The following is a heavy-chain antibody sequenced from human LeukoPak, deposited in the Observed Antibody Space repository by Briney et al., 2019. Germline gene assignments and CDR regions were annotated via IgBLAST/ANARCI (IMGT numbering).Heavy chain of an antibody. CDR2: LSDCGSST. D-gene: IGHD3-10*01. CDR3: AKVPYSDYGSGRPPFMDV. Sequence: HPGGSLRLSCAASGFTFSNYAMSWVRQAPGGGRDWVSPLSDCGSSTYYADYVKGRFTISRDNSKNTLYLQMDSLRVEDTATYYCAKVPYSDYGSGRPPFMDVWGQGTTVAVSS. J-gene: IGHJ6*02. CDR1: GFTFSNYA. V-gene: IGHV3-23*01.